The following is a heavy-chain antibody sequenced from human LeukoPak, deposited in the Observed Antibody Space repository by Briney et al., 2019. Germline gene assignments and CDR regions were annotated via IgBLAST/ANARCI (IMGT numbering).Heavy chain of an antibody. V-gene: IGHV4-4*08. J-gene: IGHJ3*02. D-gene: IGHD2-21*01. CDR1: GGSISGFY. Sequence: SETLSLTCTVSGGSISGFYWSWIRQSPGKGLEWIGHTHINGNIRYNPSLNSRVIISLDTSKTQFSLKLDSATAADTAVYYCARHIGTGWFWAFDIWGQGTMVTVSS. CDR3: ARHIGTGWFWAFDI. CDR2: THINGNI.